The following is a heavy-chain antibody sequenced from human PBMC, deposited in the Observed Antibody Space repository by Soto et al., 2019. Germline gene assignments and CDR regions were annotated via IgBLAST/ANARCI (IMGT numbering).Heavy chain of an antibody. J-gene: IGHJ4*02. CDR2: IYHSGST. V-gene: IGHV4-4*02. Sequence: QVQLQESGPGLVKPSGTLSLTCAVSGGSISSTNWWSWVRQPPGKGLGWVGEIYHSGSTNYNPSLKSRVTISVDKSNNQFSLEVSSVTAADTAVYYCARGGGWLFDSWGQGALVTVSS. CDR1: GGSISSTNW. D-gene: IGHD6-19*01. CDR3: ARGGGWLFDS.